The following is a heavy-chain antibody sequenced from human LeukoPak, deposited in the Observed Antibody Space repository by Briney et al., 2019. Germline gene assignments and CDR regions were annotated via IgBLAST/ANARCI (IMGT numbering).Heavy chain of an antibody. CDR1: GGSISSYY. V-gene: IGHV4-59*01. D-gene: IGHD3-10*01. CDR2: IHYTGST. CDR3: ARGGYYGSGNDFRFDP. Sequence: PSETLSLTCTVSGGSISSYYWSWIRQSPGKGLECIGYIHYTGSTNYNPSLKSRVTISVEASKNQFSLKLKSVTAADTAVYYCARGGYYGSGNDFRFDPWGQGTLVTVSS. J-gene: IGHJ5*02.